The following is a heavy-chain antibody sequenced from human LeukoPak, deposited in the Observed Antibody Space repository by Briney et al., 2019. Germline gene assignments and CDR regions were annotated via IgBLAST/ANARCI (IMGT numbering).Heavy chain of an antibody. D-gene: IGHD1-26*01. CDR2: ISGSGGST. CDR3: AKGGYSGSYYGY. J-gene: IGHJ4*02. V-gene: IGHV3-23*01. Sequence: PGGSLRLSCAASGFTFSSYAMSWVRQAPGKGLEWVSAISGSGGSTYYADSVKGRFTISRDNSKDTLYLQMNSLRAEDTAVYYCAKGGYSGSYYGYWGQGTLVTVSS. CDR1: GFTFSSYA.